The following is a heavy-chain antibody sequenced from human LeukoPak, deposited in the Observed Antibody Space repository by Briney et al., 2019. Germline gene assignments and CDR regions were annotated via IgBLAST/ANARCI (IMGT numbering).Heavy chain of an antibody. V-gene: IGHV4-30-2*01. D-gene: IGHD6-13*01. CDR2: IYHSGST. CDR3: ATMQQLDYYFDY. Sequence: PSQTLSLTCTVSGGSISSGGYYWSWIRQPPGKGLEWIGYIYHSGSTYYNPSLKSRVTISVDRSKNQFSLKLSSVTAADTAVYYCATMQQLDYYFDYWGQGTLVTVSS. CDR1: GGSISSGGYY. J-gene: IGHJ4*02.